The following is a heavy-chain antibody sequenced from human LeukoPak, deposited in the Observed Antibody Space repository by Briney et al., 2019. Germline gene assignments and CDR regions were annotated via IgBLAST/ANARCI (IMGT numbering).Heavy chain of an antibody. CDR3: ARSVEMATIANY. D-gene: IGHD5-24*01. V-gene: IGHV1-2*02. Sequence: ASVKVSCKASGYTFTGYYMHWVRQAPGQGLEWMGWINPNSGGTNYARKFQGRVTMTRDTSISTAYMELSRLRSDDTAVYYCARSVEMATIANYWGQGTLVTVSS. J-gene: IGHJ4*02. CDR1: GYTFTGYY. CDR2: INPNSGGT.